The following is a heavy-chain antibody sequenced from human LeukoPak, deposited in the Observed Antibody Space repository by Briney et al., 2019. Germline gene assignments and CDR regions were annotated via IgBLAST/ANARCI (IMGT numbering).Heavy chain of an antibody. J-gene: IGHJ4*02. CDR1: GSTFSSYA. V-gene: IGHV3-30*04. CDR3: ARWGFGELLYGNDY. D-gene: IGHD3-10*01. CDR2: ISYDGSNK. Sequence: GRSLRLSCAASGSTFSSYAMHWVRQAPGKGLEWVAVISYDGSNKYYADSVKGRFTISRDNSKNTLYLQMNSLGAEDTAVYYCARWGFGELLYGNDYWGQGTLVTVSS.